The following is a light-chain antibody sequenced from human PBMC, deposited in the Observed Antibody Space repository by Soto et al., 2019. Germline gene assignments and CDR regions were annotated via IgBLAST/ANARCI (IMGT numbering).Light chain of an antibody. J-gene: IGKJ4*01. CDR3: LQHNTYPLT. CDR2: AAS. CDR1: QAIRNE. V-gene: IGKV1-17*01. Sequence: DIQMTQSPSSLSASVGGRATITCRASQAIRNELSWYQQKPGKAPKRLIYAASSLQSGVPSRFSGSGSGTEFTLTISSLQPEDSATYYCLQHNTYPLTFGGGTKVEIK.